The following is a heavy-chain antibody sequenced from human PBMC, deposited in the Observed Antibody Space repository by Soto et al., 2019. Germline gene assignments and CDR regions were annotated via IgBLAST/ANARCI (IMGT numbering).Heavy chain of an antibody. CDR2: ISGSGGST. CDR1: GFTFSSYA. Sequence: PGGSLRLSCAASGFTFSSYAMSWVRQAPGKGLEWVSAISGSGGSTYYADSVKGRFTISRDNSKNTLYLQMNSLRAEDTAVYYCAKPPAGIVVAPNWFDPWGQGTLVTVSS. J-gene: IGHJ5*02. V-gene: IGHV3-23*01. D-gene: IGHD3-22*01. CDR3: AKPPAGIVVAPNWFDP.